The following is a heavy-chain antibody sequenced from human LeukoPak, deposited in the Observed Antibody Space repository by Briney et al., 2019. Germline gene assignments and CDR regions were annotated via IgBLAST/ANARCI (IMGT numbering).Heavy chain of an antibody. J-gene: IGHJ6*03. CDR3: ARVTVVRFYMDV. V-gene: IGHV3-48*03. CDR2: ISSSGNTI. D-gene: IGHD3-10*01. CDR1: GFTFSSYE. Sequence: PGGSLRLSCAASGFTFSSYEMNWVRQAPGKGLEWVSYISSSGNTIYYADSVKGRFTISRDNAKNSLYLQMNSLRGEDTAVYYRARVTVVRFYMDVWGKGTTVTVSS.